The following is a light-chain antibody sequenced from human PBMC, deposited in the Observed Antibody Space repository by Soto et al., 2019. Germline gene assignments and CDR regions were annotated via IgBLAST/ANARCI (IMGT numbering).Light chain of an antibody. CDR1: NSDVGGYNY. V-gene: IGLV2-8*01. Sequence: QSALTQPPSASGSPGQSVTISCTGTNSDVGGYNYVSWYQQYPGKAPKLLIYEVTKRPAGVPDRFSGSKSGNTAYLTVSGLQAEDEAEYYCTSFAGSAKWVFGGGTKLTVL. J-gene: IGLJ3*02. CDR2: EVT. CDR3: TSFAGSAKWV.